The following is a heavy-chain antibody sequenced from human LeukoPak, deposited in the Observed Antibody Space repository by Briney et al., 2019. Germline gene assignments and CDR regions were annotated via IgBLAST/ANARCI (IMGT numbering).Heavy chain of an antibody. CDR1: GGSISSYY. D-gene: IGHD2-15*01. Sequence: SSETLSLTCTVSGGSISSYYWSWIRHPPAKGLEWSGSIDHSGSTYYNPSLKSRVTISVDTSKNQFSLKLSSVTAADTAVYYCARAHCSGGSCYPETYYYYYMDVWGKGTTVTVSS. CDR2: IDHSGST. J-gene: IGHJ6*03. CDR3: ARAHCSGGSCYPETYYYYYMDV. V-gene: IGHV4-59*08.